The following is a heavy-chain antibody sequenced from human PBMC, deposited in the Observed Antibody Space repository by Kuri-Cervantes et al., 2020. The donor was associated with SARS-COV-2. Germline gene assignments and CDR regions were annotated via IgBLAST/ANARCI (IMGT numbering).Heavy chain of an antibody. CDR3: ARGKYGPIV. D-gene: IGHD2-8*01. CDR1: GFTFSGHW. Sequence: GGSLRLSCAASGFTFSGHWIHWVRQTPGKGLVWVSSISSSSSYIYYADSVKGRFTISRDNSKNTLYLQMNSLRAEDTAVYYCARGKYGPIVWGQGTLVTVSS. J-gene: IGHJ4*02. CDR2: ISSSSSYI. V-gene: IGHV3-21*01.